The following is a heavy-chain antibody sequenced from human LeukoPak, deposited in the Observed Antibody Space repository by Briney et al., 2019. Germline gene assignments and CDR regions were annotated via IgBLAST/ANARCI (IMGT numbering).Heavy chain of an antibody. V-gene: IGHV3-23*01. D-gene: IGHD3-22*01. CDR2: ISGSGTST. CDR3: AKDGDYYDSDAYSSFFDY. J-gene: IGHJ4*02. CDR1: GFTFNNYA. Sequence: GGSLRLSCVASGFTFNNYAMAWVRQVPGKGLEWVSVISGSGTSTYYADSVKGRFAISRDDSTNTLSLQMTSLRAEDTAIYYCAKDGDYYDSDAYSSFFDYWGQGTLVTVSS.